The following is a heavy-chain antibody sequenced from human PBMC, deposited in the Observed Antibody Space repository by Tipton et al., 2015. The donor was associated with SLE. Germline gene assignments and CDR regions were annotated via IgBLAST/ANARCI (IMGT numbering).Heavy chain of an antibody. D-gene: IGHD5-18*01. V-gene: IGHV4-4*07. Sequence: LRLSCTVSDGSISDYYWTWIRQPAGEGLEWIGRIYASGSTNYNPSLRSRAAMSVDTSKNQFSLKLSSVTAADTAVYYCARDWGDTAMVRGRNYYYYYGMDVWGQGTTVTVSS. CDR3: ARDWGDTAMVRGRNYYYYYGMDV. CDR1: DGSISDYY. J-gene: IGHJ6*02. CDR2: IYASGST.